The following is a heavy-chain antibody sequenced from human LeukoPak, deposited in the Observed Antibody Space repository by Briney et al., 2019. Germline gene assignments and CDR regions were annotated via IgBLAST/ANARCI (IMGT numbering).Heavy chain of an antibody. CDR3: AKLITLYSSRSFVDY. J-gene: IGHJ4*02. Sequence: ERSLRLSCAASGFTFSSYGMHWVRQAPGKGLEWVAVISYDGSNKYYADSVKGRFTISGDNSKNTLYLQMNSLRAEDTAVYYCAKLITLYSSRSFVDYWGQGTLVTVSP. CDR1: GFTFSSYG. D-gene: IGHD6-13*01. V-gene: IGHV3-30*18. CDR2: ISYDGSNK.